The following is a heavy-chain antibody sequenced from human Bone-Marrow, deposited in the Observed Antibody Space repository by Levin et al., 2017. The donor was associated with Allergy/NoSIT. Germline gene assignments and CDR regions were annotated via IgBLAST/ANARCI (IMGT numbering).Heavy chain of an antibody. CDR3: ARDFSPSHSPDLYFDAFDL. CDR2: IRRDGSQK. D-gene: IGHD1-26*01. J-gene: IGHJ3*01. CDR1: GFTFSNYW. Sequence: GGSLRLSCVASGFTFSNYWMTWVRQPPGKGLEWVANIRRDGSQKHYVDSVKGRFTISRDNAENSLYLQMISLTVEDTAVYFCARDFSPSHSPDLYFDAFDLWGQGTMVTVSS. V-gene: IGHV3-7*01.